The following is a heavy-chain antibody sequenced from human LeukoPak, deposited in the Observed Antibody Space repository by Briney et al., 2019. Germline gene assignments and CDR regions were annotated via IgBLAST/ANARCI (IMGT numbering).Heavy chain of an antibody. D-gene: IGHD1-1*01. V-gene: IGHV3-7*01. CDR2: IKQDGSET. Sequence: GGSLRLSCAASGFIVRNYWMSWVRQAPGGGLEWVAHIKQDGSETQYVDSVEGRFTLSRDDAKNSVYLQMNSLRVDDTAVYYCARGYNRYFDYWGQGTLVTVSS. CDR1: GFIVRNYW. J-gene: IGHJ4*02. CDR3: ARGYNRYFDY.